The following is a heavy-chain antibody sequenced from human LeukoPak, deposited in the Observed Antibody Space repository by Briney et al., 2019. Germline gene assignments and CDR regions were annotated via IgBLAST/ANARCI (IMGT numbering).Heavy chain of an antibody. CDR3: ARKFRRYDSSGYPLDY. Sequence: PGRSLRLSCAASGFTFSSYAMHWVRQAPGKGLEGVAVISYDGSNKYYADSVKGRFTISRDNSKNALYLQMNSLRAEDTAVYYCARKFRRYDSSGYPLDYWGQGTLVTVSS. D-gene: IGHD3-22*01. V-gene: IGHV3-30-3*01. CDR1: GFTFSSYA. J-gene: IGHJ4*02. CDR2: ISYDGSNK.